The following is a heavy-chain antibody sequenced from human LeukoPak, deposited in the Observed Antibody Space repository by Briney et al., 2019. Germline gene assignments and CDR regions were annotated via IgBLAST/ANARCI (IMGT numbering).Heavy chain of an antibody. CDR1: GYTFTVYY. CDR3: ARGPSVAVAGQDY. J-gene: IGHJ4*02. V-gene: IGHV1-18*04. Sequence: ASVKVSFKASGYTFTVYYMHWVRQAPGQGLEWMGWISAYNGNTNYAQKLQGRVTMTTDTSTSTAYMELRSLRSDDTAVYYCARGPSVAVAGQDYWGQGTLVTVSS. D-gene: IGHD6-19*01. CDR2: ISAYNGNT.